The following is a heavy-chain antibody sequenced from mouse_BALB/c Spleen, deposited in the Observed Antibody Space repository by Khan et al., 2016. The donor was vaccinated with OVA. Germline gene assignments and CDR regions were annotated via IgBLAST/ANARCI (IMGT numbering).Heavy chain of an antibody. CDR1: GYSFTTYW. Sequence: QVQLKQSGAERAKPGASVKMSCKASGYSFTTYWMHWVKQRPGQGLEWIGYINPSTGYTEYNQKFKDKATLTTDKSSSTAYMQLSSLTSEDSAVYTCARRGLFGFLPNWGQGILFIAS. V-gene: IGHV1-7*01. D-gene: IGHD3-1*01. J-gene: IGHJ3*01. CDR3: ARRGLFGFLPN. CDR2: INPSTGYT.